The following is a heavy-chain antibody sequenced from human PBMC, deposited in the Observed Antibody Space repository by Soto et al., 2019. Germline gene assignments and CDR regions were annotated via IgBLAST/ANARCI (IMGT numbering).Heavy chain of an antibody. CDR1: GDSMNSEY. J-gene: IGHJ4*02. CDR2: IFPTGTT. CDR3: ARCMGYDDSGRFDPTFDR. Sequence: SETLSLTCSVSGDSMNSEYWTWIRQTPGKGLEWIGYIFPTGTTNYNPSLKSRVIISVDRSKNQFPLDLFSVTAADTAIYYCARCMGYDDSGRFDPTFDRWGQGTRVTVSS. D-gene: IGHD3-22*01. V-gene: IGHV4-4*09.